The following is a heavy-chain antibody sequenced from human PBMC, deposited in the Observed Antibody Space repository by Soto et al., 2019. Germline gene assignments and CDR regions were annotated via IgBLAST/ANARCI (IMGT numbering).Heavy chain of an antibody. CDR1: GFTFSSYG. D-gene: IGHD1-7*01. J-gene: IGHJ4*02. Sequence: GSLRLSCAASGFTFSSYGMHWVRQAPGKGLEWVAVISYDGSNKYYADSVKGRFTISRDNSKNTLYLQMNSLRAEDTAVYYCAKDGVSITGTTGIDYWGQGTLVTVSS. CDR2: ISYDGSNK. CDR3: AKDGVSITGTTGIDY. V-gene: IGHV3-30*18.